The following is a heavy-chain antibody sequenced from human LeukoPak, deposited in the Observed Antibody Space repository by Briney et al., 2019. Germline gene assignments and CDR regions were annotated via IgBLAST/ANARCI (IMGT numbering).Heavy chain of an antibody. CDR2: IYFSGHT. J-gene: IGHJ5*02. Sequence: SQTLSLTCAVSGGSITTTNWWSWVRQPPRNELQWVGYIYFSGHTEYSPSLKNRVTVSIDTSKNQFSLDLKPVTAADTAVYYCAGAQEWLEQNWLDPWGHGILVTVSS. CDR1: GGSITTTNW. D-gene: IGHD6-19*01. V-gene: IGHV4-4*02. CDR3: AGAQEWLEQNWLDP.